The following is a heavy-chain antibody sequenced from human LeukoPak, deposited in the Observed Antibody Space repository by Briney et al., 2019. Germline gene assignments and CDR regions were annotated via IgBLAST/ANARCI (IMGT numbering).Heavy chain of an antibody. Sequence: GASVKVSCKAFGYTFTSYGISWVRQAPGQGLEWMGWISAYNGNTNYAQKLQGRVTMTTDTSTSTAYMELRSLRSDDTAVYYCAREGDYYDSSDFEFDYWGQGTLVTVSS. J-gene: IGHJ4*02. V-gene: IGHV1-18*01. CDR3: AREGDYYDSSDFEFDY. CDR2: ISAYNGNT. CDR1: GYTFTSYG. D-gene: IGHD3-22*01.